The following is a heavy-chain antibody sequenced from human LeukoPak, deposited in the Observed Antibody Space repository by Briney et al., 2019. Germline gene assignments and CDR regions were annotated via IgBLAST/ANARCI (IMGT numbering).Heavy chain of an antibody. Sequence: SETLSLTCTVSGGSVSSSGYSWHWIRQPPGKTLEWIGYTYYSGRTNYNPSLKSRVTISVDTSKNQFSLKLSSVTAADTAVYYCAREVGYCSGGSCYSYFDYWGQGTLVTVSS. CDR2: TYYSGRT. D-gene: IGHD2-15*01. J-gene: IGHJ4*02. CDR1: GGSVSSSGYS. V-gene: IGHV4-61*08. CDR3: AREVGYCSGGSCYSYFDY.